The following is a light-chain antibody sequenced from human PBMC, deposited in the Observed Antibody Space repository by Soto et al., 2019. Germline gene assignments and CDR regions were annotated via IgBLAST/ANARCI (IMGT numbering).Light chain of an antibody. CDR1: SRDVGGYNY. Sequence: SALTQPASVSGAPGQSIAISCTGTSRDVGGYNYVSWYQHHPGKAPKLMVYDVSNRPSGVSNRFSGSKSGNTASLTISGLQAEDEADYYCSSYTSSSTYVFGTGTKVTVL. V-gene: IGLV2-14*03. J-gene: IGLJ1*01. CDR2: DVS. CDR3: SSYTSSSTYV.